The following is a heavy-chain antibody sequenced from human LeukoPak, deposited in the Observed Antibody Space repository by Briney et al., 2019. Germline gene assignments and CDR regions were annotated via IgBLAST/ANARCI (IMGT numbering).Heavy chain of an antibody. CDR2: ISGYNGNT. J-gene: IGHJ5*02. V-gene: IGHV1-18*01. D-gene: IGHD3-10*01. CDR3: ARDRRYYGSGSYHGDNWFDP. CDR1: GYTFSSYG. Sequence: GASVKVSCKASGYTFSSYGISWVRQGPGQGLEWMGWISGYNGNTNYAQKVQGRVTMTTDTSTSTAYMELRSLRSDDTAVYYCARDRRYYGSGSYHGDNWFDPWGQGTLVTVSS.